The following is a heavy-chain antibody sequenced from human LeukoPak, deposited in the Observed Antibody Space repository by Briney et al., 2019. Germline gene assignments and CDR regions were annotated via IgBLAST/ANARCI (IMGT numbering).Heavy chain of an antibody. CDR1: GFTFSGYL. CDR3: ARVRYGDYFDY. Sequence: GGSLRLSCAASGFTFSGYLMSWVRQAPGKGLEWVANIKQDGGEKYYVDSVKGRFTISRDNAENSLYLQMNSLRAEDTAVYYCARVRYGDYFDYWGQGTLVTVSS. V-gene: IGHV3-7*05. D-gene: IGHD4-17*01. J-gene: IGHJ4*02. CDR2: IKQDGGEK.